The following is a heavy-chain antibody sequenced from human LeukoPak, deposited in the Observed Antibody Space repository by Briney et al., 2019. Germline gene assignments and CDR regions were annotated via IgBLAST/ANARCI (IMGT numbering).Heavy chain of an antibody. V-gene: IGHV4-34*01. J-gene: IGHJ3*02. Sequence: SETLSLTCAVYGGSFSGYYWSWIRQPPGKGLEWIGEINHSGSTNYNPSLKSRVTISVDTSKNQFSLRLSSVTAADTAIYYCARTTTSDAFDIWGQGTMVTVSS. CDR2: INHSGST. CDR3: ARTTTSDAFDI. CDR1: GGSFSGYY. D-gene: IGHD1-1*01.